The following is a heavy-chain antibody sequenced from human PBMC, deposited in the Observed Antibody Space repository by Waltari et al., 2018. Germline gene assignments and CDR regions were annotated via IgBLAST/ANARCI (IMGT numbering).Heavy chain of an antibody. CDR1: GYTFTGYY. CDR2: INPNSGGT. V-gene: IGHV1-2*04. J-gene: IGHJ3*02. CDR3: ARGGIVVVPAAKDAFDI. Sequence: QVQLVQSGAEVKKPGASVKVSCKASGYTFTGYYMHWVRQAPGQGLEWMGWINPNSGGTNYAQKFQGWVTMTRDTSISTAYMELSRLRSDDTAVYYCARGGIVVVPAAKDAFDIWGQGTMVTVSS. D-gene: IGHD2-2*01.